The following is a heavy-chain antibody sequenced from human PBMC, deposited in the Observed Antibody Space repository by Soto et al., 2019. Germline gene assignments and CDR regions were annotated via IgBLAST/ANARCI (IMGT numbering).Heavy chain of an antibody. J-gene: IGHJ4*02. CDR3: ARDLWYSNGDPFDY. Sequence: VQLVESGGGVVQPGRSLRLSCVASGFTFSTYSMHWVRQAPGKGLEWVTLTWHDGSNKYYADSVKGRFTNSRDNSKNTLYLQMNSLRAEDTAVYYCARDLWYSNGDPFDYWGQGTLVTVSS. V-gene: IGHV3-33*01. CDR2: TWHDGSNK. D-gene: IGHD2-8*01. CDR1: GFTFSTYS.